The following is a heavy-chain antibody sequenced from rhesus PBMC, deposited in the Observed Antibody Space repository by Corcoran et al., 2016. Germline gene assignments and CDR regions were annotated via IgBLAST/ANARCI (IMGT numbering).Heavy chain of an antibody. CDR2: ISGSSGSP. J-gene: IGHJ3*01. D-gene: IGHD6-31*01. CDR1: GYSISTGQY. V-gene: IGHV4-99*02. CDR3: ARVAVQQRLVHAFDF. Sequence: QVQLQESGPGLVKPSETLSLTRAVPGYSISTGQYWGWIRPPPGTGGEYIGYISGSSGSPYDHPSLKSRVTISEDTSKNQFSLKLSSGTAADTAVYYCARVAVQQRLVHAFDFWGQGLRVTVSS.